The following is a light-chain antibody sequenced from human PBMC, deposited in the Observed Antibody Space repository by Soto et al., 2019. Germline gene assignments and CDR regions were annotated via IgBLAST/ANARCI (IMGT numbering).Light chain of an antibody. V-gene: IGKV3-11*01. Sequence: VLTQYPATLSFSPGERATVSCRASHNVSSYLVWYQQKPGQAPRLLIYDASNRAAGIPARFSGSGSGTDFTLTISSLEPEDFAGYYCQQRSYWPITFGQGTRLAI. CDR2: DAS. J-gene: IGKJ5*01. CDR3: QQRSYWPIT. CDR1: HNVSSY.